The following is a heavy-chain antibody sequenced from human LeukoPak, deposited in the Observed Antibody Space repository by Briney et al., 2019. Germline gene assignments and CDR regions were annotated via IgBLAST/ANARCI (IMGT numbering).Heavy chain of an antibody. V-gene: IGHV5-51*01. CDR2: INPNDSDT. CDR3: ARQGDGRDGYSPPNYLDY. Sequence: GGALQSSSSVACGSFPNYWIAWGRRTPGKGGEWMGIINPNDSDTRYSASFEGEVTISADDSTAYLQWSSLKTSDTAIYYCARQGDGRDGYSPPNYLDYWGQGTLLTVSS. D-gene: IGHD5-24*01. J-gene: IGHJ4*02. CDR1: CGSFPNYW.